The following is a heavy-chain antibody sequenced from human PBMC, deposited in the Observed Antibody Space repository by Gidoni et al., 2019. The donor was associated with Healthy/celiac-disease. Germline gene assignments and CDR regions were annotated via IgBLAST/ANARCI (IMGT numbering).Heavy chain of an antibody. J-gene: IGHJ4*02. Sequence: QVQLQESGPGLVMPSQPLSLTCTVSGGSIGSGGYYWSWIRQHPGKGLEWIGYIYYSGSTYYNPSLKSRVTISVDTSKNQFSLKLSSVTAADTAVYYCARERRDYGDYGADRNWGQGTLVTVSS. V-gene: IGHV4-31*03. CDR3: ARERRDYGDYGADRN. CDR1: GGSIGSGGYY. D-gene: IGHD4-17*01. CDR2: IYYSGST.